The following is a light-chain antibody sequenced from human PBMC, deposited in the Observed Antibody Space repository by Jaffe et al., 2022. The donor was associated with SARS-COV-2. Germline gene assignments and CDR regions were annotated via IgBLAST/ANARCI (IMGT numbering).Light chain of an antibody. CDR1: QNIGSY. CDR2: DAS. V-gene: IGKV1-39*01. CDR3: HQTYGNPTNS. J-gene: IGKJ2*03. Sequence: DIQMTQSPSSLSASVGDLVTITCRTSQNIGSYLNWYQQKPGKAPNVLIYDASRLQTGVPSRFSARGSGTTFTLTISDLQPEDFATYYCHQTYGNPTNSFGQGTKLEIK.